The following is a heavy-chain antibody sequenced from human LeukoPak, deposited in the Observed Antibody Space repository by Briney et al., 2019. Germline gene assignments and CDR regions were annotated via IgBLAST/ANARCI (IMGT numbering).Heavy chain of an antibody. V-gene: IGHV3-23*01. Sequence: PSGGSLRLSCAASGFTFSSSAMSWVRQAPGKGLEWVSTISGSGSGSSTYYADSVKGRFTISRDNSKNTLYLQMNSLRAEDTAVYYCARRSGIAVAGAFDYWGQGTLVTVSS. D-gene: IGHD6-19*01. CDR3: ARRSGIAVAGAFDY. CDR1: GFTFSSSA. CDR2: ISGSGSGSST. J-gene: IGHJ4*02.